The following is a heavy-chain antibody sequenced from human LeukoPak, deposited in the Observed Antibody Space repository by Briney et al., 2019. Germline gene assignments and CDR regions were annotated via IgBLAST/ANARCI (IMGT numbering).Heavy chain of an antibody. Sequence: GGSLRLSCAASGFTFSSYGMHWVRQAPGKGLEWVAVIWYDGSNKYYADSVKGRFTISRDNSKNTLYLQMNSLRAEDTAVYYCAKGPYYDSSGYFSLPDYWGQGTLVTVSS. D-gene: IGHD3-22*01. CDR2: IWYDGSNK. CDR1: GFTFSSYG. V-gene: IGHV3-33*06. CDR3: AKGPYYDSSGYFSLPDY. J-gene: IGHJ4*02.